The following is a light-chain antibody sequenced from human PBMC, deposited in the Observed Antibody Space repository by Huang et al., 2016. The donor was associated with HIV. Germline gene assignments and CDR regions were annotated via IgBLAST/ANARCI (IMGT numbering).Light chain of an antibody. CDR2: AAS. CDR1: QGISSD. Sequence: IQLTQSPSSLSASVGDRVTITCRASQGISSDLAWYQQNPGKAPKLLIYAASTVQSGVPSRFSGSGSGTDFTLTISSLQPDDFSTYYCQQLNSYPEGFTFGPGTKVDIK. CDR3: QQLNSYPEGFT. V-gene: IGKV1-9*01. J-gene: IGKJ3*01.